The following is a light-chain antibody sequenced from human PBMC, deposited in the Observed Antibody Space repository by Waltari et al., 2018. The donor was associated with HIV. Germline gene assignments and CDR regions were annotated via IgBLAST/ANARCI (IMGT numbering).Light chain of an antibody. Sequence: EIVLTQSPATLSLSPGERATLSCRASQSVRRYLAWYQQQPGQAPRLLIFESSNRATGIPARFSGSGSGTDFTLTISNLEPDDFAVYFCQHRANWPELAFGGGTTV. V-gene: IGKV3-11*01. CDR2: ESS. J-gene: IGKJ4*01. CDR3: QHRANWPELA. CDR1: QSVRRY.